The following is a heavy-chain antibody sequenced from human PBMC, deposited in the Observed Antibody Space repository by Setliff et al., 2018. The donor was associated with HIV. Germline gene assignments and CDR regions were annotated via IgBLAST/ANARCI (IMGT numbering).Heavy chain of an antibody. Sequence: PGESLTISCVASGFTFRDSAVSWIRQAPGKGLQWVSAVSGSGATTYYAASVKGRFTISRDNLKSMMYLQMNSPRAEDTAIYYCAKDHAGGGYHDILPPSWGQGTMVTVSS. CDR3: AKDHAGGGYHDILPPS. CDR2: VSGSGATT. D-gene: IGHD3-9*01. V-gene: IGHV3-23*01. CDR1: GFTFRDSA. J-gene: IGHJ3*01.